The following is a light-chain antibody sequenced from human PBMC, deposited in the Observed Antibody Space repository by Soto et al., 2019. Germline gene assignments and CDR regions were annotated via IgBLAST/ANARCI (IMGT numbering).Light chain of an antibody. CDR2: EVS. J-gene: IGLJ2*01. V-gene: IGLV2-8*01. CDR3: SSYAGSNILV. CDR1: SSDVGGYNF. Sequence: QSALTQPPSATGCPGQSVAISCTGTSSDVGGYNFVSWYQQHPGKAPKLMIYEVSERPSGVPDRFSGSKSGNTASLTVSGLQAEDEADYYCSSYAGSNILVFGGGTKVTVL.